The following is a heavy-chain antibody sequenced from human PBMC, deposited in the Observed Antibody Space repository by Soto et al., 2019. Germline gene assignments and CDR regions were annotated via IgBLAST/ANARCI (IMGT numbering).Heavy chain of an antibody. CDR2: IYYSGST. Sequence: SMTLSLTCSIPSCYIDSSDYYWTLIRKPPGKGLEWIGYIYYSGSTYYNPSLKSRVTISVDTSKNQFSLKLSSVTAADTAVYYCARAQGSGFLVSWGQGTLVTVS. J-gene: IGHJ4*02. D-gene: IGHD3-10*01. CDR3: ARAQGSGFLVS. V-gene: IGHV4-30-4*01. CDR1: SCYIDSSDYY.